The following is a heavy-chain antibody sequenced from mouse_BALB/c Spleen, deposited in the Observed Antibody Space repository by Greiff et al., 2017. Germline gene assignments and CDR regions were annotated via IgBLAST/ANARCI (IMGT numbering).Heavy chain of an antibody. CDR2: ISYDGSN. V-gene: IGHV3-6*02. CDR1: GYSITSGYY. Sequence: EVKLVESGPGLVKPSQSLSLTCSVTGYSITSGYYWNWIRQFPGNKLEWMGYISYDGSNNYNPSLKNQISITRDTSRNKFFLKLSSVSAEDTATYYRARGVGADEGYWGQGTSVTVSS. J-gene: IGHJ4*01. CDR3: ARGVGADEGY.